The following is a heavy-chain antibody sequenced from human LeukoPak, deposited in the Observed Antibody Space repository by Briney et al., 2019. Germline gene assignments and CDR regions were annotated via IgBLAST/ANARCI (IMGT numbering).Heavy chain of an antibody. D-gene: IGHD3-22*01. Sequence: ASVKVSCKASGGTFSSYAISWVRQAPGQGLEWMGGIIPIFGTANYAQKFQDRVTISADESTNTAYMELSSLRSEDTAVYYCARDLGGLYYGSSGYYPFDYWGQGTLVTVSS. CDR2: IIPIFGTA. CDR1: GGTFSSYA. V-gene: IGHV1-69*13. CDR3: ARDLGGLYYGSSGYYPFDY. J-gene: IGHJ4*02.